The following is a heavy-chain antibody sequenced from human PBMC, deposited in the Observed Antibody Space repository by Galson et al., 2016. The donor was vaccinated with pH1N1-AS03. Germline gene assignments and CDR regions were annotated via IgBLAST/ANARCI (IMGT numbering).Heavy chain of an antibody. D-gene: IGHD2-2*01. V-gene: IGHV4-59*01. CDR1: AGSISTYY. CDR2: IYFSGRT. Sequence: SETLSLTCTVSAGSISTYYWTWIRQPPGRGLEWIGYIYFSGRTNCSPSLKSRANISLDRSRNQFSLNLNSVTAADPAVYSCSRVRSEWLGVNSSWYGIDSWGRGTRVTVSS. J-gene: IGHJ4*02. CDR3: SRVRSEWLGVNSSWYGIDS.